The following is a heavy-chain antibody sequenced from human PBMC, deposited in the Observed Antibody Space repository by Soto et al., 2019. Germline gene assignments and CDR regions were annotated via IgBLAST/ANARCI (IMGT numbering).Heavy chain of an antibody. D-gene: IGHD6-13*01. CDR3: ARDSGAKLSSS. V-gene: IGHV1-69*13. Sequence: GPPVKVSCKASGGTFSSYRINWVRQAPGQGLEWVGGIVPIYRTADYAQKFQGRVTITADESARTAYLEVRSLKSQDTAVYYCARDSGAKLSSSWGQGTLVTVYS. CDR2: IVPIYRTA. CDR1: GGTFSSYR. J-gene: IGHJ4*02.